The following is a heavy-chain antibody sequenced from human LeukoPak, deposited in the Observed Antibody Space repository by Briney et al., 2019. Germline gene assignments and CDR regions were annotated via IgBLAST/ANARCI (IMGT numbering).Heavy chain of an antibody. CDR2: ISWNSGSI. CDR1: GFTFDDYA. CDR3: AKDSGYYDSSGYKSNYFDY. V-gene: IGHV3-9*01. D-gene: IGHD3-22*01. J-gene: IGHJ4*02. Sequence: GGSLRLSGAASGFTFDDYAMHWVRQAPGKGLEWVSGISWNSGSIGYADSVKGRFTISRDNAKNSLYLQMNSLRAEDTALYYCAKDSGYYDSSGYKSNYFDYWGQGTLVTVSS.